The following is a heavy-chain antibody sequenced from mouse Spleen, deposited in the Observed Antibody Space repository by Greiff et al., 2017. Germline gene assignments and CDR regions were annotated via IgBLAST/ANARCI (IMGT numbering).Heavy chain of an antibody. CDR3: ARLTTMISRAMDY. J-gene: IGHJ4*01. CDR1: GFTFSSYT. CDR2: ISSGGGNT. V-gene: IGHV5-9*04. Sequence: EVQRVESGGGLVKPGGSLKLSCAASGFTFSSYTMSWVCQTPAKRLEWVATISSGGGNTYYPDSVKGRFTISRDNARNTLYLQMSSLRSEDTAMYYCARLTTMISRAMDYWGQGTSVTVSS. D-gene: IGHD1-1*01.